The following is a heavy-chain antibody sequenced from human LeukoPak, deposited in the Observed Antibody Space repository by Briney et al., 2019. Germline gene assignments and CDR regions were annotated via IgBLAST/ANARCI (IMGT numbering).Heavy chain of an antibody. CDR3: AKHYMGSSYNRGLDY. CDR1: GFTVSSNY. Sequence: GGSLRLSCAASGFTVSSNYMTWVRQAPGKGLEWVSVIYSGGGTYYADSVKGRFTISRDNFKNTLYLQMNSLRAEDTAVYYCAKHYMGSSYNRGLDYWGQGTLVTVSS. D-gene: IGHD3-10*01. J-gene: IGHJ4*02. CDR2: IYSGGGT. V-gene: IGHV3-66*04.